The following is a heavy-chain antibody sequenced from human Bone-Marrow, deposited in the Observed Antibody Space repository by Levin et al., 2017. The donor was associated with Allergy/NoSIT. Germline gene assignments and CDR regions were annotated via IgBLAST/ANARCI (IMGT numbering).Heavy chain of an antibody. Sequence: AGGSLRLSCAASGFTFNNAWMTWVRQAPGKGLEWVGRIKSQSDGGTIDYAAPVKGRFDISRDDSKNTLYLQMNSLKTEDTAVYYCATGGRDYWGRGTLVTVSS. J-gene: IGHJ4*02. D-gene: IGHD3-16*01. CDR2: IKSQSDGGTI. V-gene: IGHV3-15*01. CDR1: GFTFNNAW. CDR3: ATGGRDY.